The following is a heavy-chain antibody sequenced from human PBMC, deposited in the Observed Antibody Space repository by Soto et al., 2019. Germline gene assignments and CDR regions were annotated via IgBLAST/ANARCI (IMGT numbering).Heavy chain of an antibody. Sequence: PGGSLRLSCAASGFTFSSYAMHWVRQAPGKGLEWVAVISYDGSNKYYADSVKGRFTISRDNSRNTLYLQMNSLRAEDTAVYYCARDQAFVVVPAARGYYFDYWGQGTLVTVSS. D-gene: IGHD2-2*01. CDR1: GFTFSSYA. J-gene: IGHJ4*02. CDR2: ISYDGSNK. CDR3: ARDQAFVVVPAARGYYFDY. V-gene: IGHV3-30-3*01.